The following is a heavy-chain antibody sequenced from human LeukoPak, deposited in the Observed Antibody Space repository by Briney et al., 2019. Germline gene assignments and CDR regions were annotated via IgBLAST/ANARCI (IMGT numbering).Heavy chain of an antibody. Sequence: GGSLRLSCAASGFTFSSYAMHWVRQAPGKGLEWVAVISYDGSNKYYADSVKGRFTISRDNAKNSLYLQMNSLRAEDTAVYYCARDRLRFHAFDIWGQGTMVTVSS. CDR3: ARDRLRFHAFDI. J-gene: IGHJ3*02. D-gene: IGHD3-3*01. V-gene: IGHV3-30-3*01. CDR2: ISYDGSNK. CDR1: GFTFSSYA.